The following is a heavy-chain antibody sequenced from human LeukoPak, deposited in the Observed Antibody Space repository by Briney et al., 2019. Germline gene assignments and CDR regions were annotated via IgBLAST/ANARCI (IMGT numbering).Heavy chain of an antibody. CDR1: GLTFSSYE. J-gene: IGHJ6*04. V-gene: IGHV3-48*03. CDR2: ISSSGSTI. Sequence: SLRLSCAASGLTFSSYEMNWVREAPGQGLEWVSYISSSGSTIYYADSVKGRFTISRDNDKNSLYLQMNSLRAEDTAVYYCAELGITMIGGVWGKGTTVTISS. CDR3: AELGITMIGGV. D-gene: IGHD3-10*02.